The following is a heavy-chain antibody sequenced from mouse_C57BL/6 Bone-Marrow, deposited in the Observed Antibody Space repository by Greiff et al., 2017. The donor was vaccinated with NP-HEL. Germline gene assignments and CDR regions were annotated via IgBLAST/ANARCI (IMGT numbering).Heavy chain of an antibody. CDR1: GYTFTSYW. CDR2: IHPNSGST. Sequence: VQLQQSGAELVKPGASVKLSCKASGYTFTSYWMHWVKQRPGQGLEWIGMIHPNSGSTNYNEKFKSKATLTVDKSSSTAYMQLSSLTSEDSAVYYCAREFITTVVATDWYFDVWGTGTTVTVSS. CDR3: AREFITTVVATDWYFDV. D-gene: IGHD1-1*01. J-gene: IGHJ1*03. V-gene: IGHV1-64*01.